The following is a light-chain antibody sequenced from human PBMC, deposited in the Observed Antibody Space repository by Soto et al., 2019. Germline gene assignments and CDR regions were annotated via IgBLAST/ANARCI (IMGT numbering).Light chain of an antibody. CDR3: QQYGSSPPWT. V-gene: IGKV3-20*01. CDR2: GAS. Sequence: XXXGERATLSCRASQSVSSSYLAWYQQKPGQAPRLLIYGASSRATGIPDRFSGSGSGTDFTLTISRLEPEDFAVYYCQQYGSSPPWTFGQGTKVEIK. J-gene: IGKJ1*01. CDR1: QSVSSSY.